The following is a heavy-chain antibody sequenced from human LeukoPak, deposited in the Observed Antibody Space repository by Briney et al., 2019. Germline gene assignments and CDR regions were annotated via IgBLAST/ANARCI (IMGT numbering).Heavy chain of an antibody. CDR1: GGSISSDF. Sequence: SETLSLTCTVSGGSISSDFWSWILQPAGKGLEWIGRIYTSGSTKYNPSLKSRVTMSVDTSKDQLSLKLSSVTAADTAVYYCAKGYYGDYPDWGQGTLVTVSS. CDR2: IYTSGST. J-gene: IGHJ4*02. CDR3: AKGYYGDYPD. V-gene: IGHV4-4*07. D-gene: IGHD4-17*01.